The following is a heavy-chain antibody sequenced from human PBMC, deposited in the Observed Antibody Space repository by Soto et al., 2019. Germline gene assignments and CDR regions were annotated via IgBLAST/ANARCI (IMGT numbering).Heavy chain of an antibody. V-gene: IGHV3-30-3*01. Sequence: GGSLRLSCAASGFTFSSYAMHWVRQAPGKGLEWVAVISYDGSNKYYADSVKGRFTISRDNSKNTLYLQMNSLRAEDTAVYYCARGYDFWSGYPNYYFDYWGQGTLVTVSS. J-gene: IGHJ4*02. D-gene: IGHD3-3*01. CDR3: ARGYDFWSGYPNYYFDY. CDR1: GFTFSSYA. CDR2: ISYDGSNK.